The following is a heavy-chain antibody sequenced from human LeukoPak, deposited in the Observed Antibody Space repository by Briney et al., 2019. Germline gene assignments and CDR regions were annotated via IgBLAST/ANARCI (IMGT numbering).Heavy chain of an antibody. D-gene: IGHD4-11*01. CDR1: GFTFSRNW. J-gene: IGHJ4*02. V-gene: IGHV3-7*04. CDR3: AREAKLMTTVYYFDY. CDR2: IKQDGSEQ. Sequence: GGSLRLSCAASGFTFSRNWMSWVRQAPGKGLEWVANIKQDGSEQYYVDSVKGLFTISRDNAKNSLYLQMNSLRAEDTAVYYCAREAKLMTTVYYFDYWGQGTLVTVSS.